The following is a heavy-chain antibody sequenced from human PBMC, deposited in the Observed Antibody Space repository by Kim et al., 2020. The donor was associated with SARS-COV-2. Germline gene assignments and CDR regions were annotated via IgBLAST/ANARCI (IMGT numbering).Heavy chain of an antibody. CDR1: GYSFTNYG. J-gene: IGHJ5*02. D-gene: IGHD1-1*01. CDR3: ARLQSYNWIEP. V-gene: IGHV1-18*01. CDR2: ISAYNGNT. Sequence: ASVKVSCKASGYSFTNYGLTWVRQAPGQGLEWMGWISAYNGNTDYAQKFQGRVTMTTDTSTSTAYMELRSLRSDDTAVYYCARLQSYNWIEPWGQGTLV.